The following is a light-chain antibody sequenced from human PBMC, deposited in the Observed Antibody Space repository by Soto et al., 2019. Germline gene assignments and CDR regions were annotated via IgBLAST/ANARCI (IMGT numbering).Light chain of an antibody. J-gene: IGLJ3*02. CDR2: ANS. V-gene: IGLV1-40*01. CDR3: QSYDSSLSAGV. Sequence: QLVLTQPPSVSGAPGQRVTISCTGSSSNIGAAYDVHWYQQFPGTAPKRLIYANSDRPSGVPDRFSGSKSGTSASLAIAGLQAEDEADYYCQSYDSSLSAGVFGGGTKLTVL. CDR1: SSNIGAAYD.